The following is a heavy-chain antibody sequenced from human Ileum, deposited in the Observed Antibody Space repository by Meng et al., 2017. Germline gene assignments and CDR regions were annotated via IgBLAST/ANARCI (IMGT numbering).Heavy chain of an antibody. J-gene: IGHJ5*02. V-gene: IGHV2-5*01. D-gene: IGHD1-1*01. CDR3: AHRRGMSTTGGLFDP. CDR1: GFSLSTSGVG. CDR2: IYWSDEK. Sequence: QIPLKESCPTLGKPTPTLTLTCTFPGFSLSTSGVGVGWIRQPPGKALEWLAVIYWSDEKRYSPTLKSRLTITKDTSKNQVVLTVTNMDTVDTATYYCAHRRGMSTTGGLFDPWGQGTLVTVSS.